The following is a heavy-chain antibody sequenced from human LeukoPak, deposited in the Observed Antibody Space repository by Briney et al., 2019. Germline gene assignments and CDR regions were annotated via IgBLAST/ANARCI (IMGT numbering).Heavy chain of an antibody. J-gene: IGHJ4*02. CDR1: GFLFGGHA. D-gene: IGHD2-2*01. Sequence: GGSLRLSCAASGFLFGGHAMVWVRQAPGKGLECVSSISSHAAYINYADSVKGRFTISRDNDKNSLFLDMKSLRVDDTAVYFCARAAIRVDFFDSWGQGTLVTVFS. V-gene: IGHV3-21*01. CDR3: ARAAIRVDFFDS. CDR2: ISSHAAYI.